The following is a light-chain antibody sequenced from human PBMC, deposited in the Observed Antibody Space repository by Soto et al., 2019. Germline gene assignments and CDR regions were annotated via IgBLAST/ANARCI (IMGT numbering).Light chain of an antibody. Sequence: DSQLTQSPSFLSASIGDRVTITCRASQCIGSYLAWFQQKPGKAPKLLIYEASTLQSGVPSRFSGSESGTEFTLTISSLQPEDFATYYCQQLNDYPPMFTFGPGTKVDIK. CDR1: QCIGSY. J-gene: IGKJ3*01. CDR3: QQLNDYPPMFT. V-gene: IGKV1-9*01. CDR2: EAS.